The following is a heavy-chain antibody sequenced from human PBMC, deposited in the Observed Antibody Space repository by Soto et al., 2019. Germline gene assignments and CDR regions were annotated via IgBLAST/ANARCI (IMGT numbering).Heavy chain of an antibody. CDR2: ISGSGGST. V-gene: IGHV3-23*01. J-gene: IGHJ3*02. Sequence: EVQLLESGGGLVQPGGSLRLSCAASGFTFSSYAMSWVRQAPGKGLEWVSAISGSGGSTYYSDSVKGRFTISRDNSKNTLYLLMITMRVADTAVYYCARSRPTYYYGSESEYPDAFDIWGQGTMVTVSS. CDR3: ARSRPTYYYGSESEYPDAFDI. D-gene: IGHD3-10*01. CDR1: GFTFSSYA.